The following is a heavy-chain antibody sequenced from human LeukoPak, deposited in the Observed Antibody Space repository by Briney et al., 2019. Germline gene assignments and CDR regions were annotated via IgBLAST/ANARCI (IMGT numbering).Heavy chain of an antibody. Sequence: GGSLRLSCAAPGFSFDDYAMHWIRQAPGKGLEWVSLINWDGSSTSYTGSVKGRFTISRDNSRDSLYLQMNNLRTEDTALYYCARDLGSGWHYFHSWGQGTRVIVSS. CDR1: GFSFDDYA. CDR3: ARDLGSGWHYFHS. J-gene: IGHJ4*02. CDR2: INWDGSST. D-gene: IGHD6-19*01. V-gene: IGHV3-43D*04.